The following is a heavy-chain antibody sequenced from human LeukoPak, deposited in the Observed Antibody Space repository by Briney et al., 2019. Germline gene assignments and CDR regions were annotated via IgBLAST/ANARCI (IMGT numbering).Heavy chain of an antibody. CDR2: IYHSGST. J-gene: IGHJ6*03. CDR3: ARVKGVPAAIGFVRYYMDV. Sequence: SGTLSLTCAVSGGSISSSNWWSWVRQPPGKGLEWIGEIYHSGSTNYNPSLKSRVTISVDTSKNQFSLKLSSVTAADTAVYYCARVKGVPAAIGFVRYYMDVWGKGTTVTVSS. V-gene: IGHV4-4*02. D-gene: IGHD2-2*02. CDR1: GGSISSSNW.